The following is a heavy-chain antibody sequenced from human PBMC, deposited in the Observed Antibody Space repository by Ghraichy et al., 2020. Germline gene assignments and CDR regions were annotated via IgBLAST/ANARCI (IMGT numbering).Heavy chain of an antibody. CDR2: IYYSGST. CDR1: GGSISSYY. V-gene: IGHV4-59*01. D-gene: IGHD6-19*01. J-gene: IGHJ6*03. CDR3: ARAPPTYSSGWYPYNYYYYYMDV. Sequence: SETLSPTCTVSGGSISSYYWSWIRQPPGKGLEWIGYIYYSGSTNYNPSLKSRVTISVDTSKNQFSLKLSSVTAADTAVYYCARAPPTYSSGWYPYNYYYYYMDVWGKGTTVTVSS.